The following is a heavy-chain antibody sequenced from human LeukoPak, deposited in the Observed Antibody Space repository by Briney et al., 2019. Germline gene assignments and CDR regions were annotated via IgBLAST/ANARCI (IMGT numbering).Heavy chain of an antibody. D-gene: IGHD1-7*01. J-gene: IGHJ4*02. CDR2: IKQDGSEK. CDR1: GFTFRGFL. CDR3: ARAGSNWNYVY. V-gene: IGHV3-7*01. Sequence: GGSLRLSCAASGFTFRGFLMSWVRQVPGKGLEWVANIKQDGSEKYYADALRGRFTISRDNTKNSLSLQMNSLIVEDTAVYYCARAGSNWNYVYWGQGTLVTVSS.